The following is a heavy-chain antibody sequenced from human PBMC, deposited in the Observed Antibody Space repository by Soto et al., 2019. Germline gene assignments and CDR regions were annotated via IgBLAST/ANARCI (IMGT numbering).Heavy chain of an antibody. D-gene: IGHD2-15*01. J-gene: IGHJ6*03. CDR2: IYYSGST. CDR3: ARSYRRYCSGCICYSYYPYYMDV. CDR1: GGSISRYY. V-gene: IGHV4-59*01. Sequence: PSETLSLTCTVSGGSISRYYWSWIRQPPGKGLEWIGYIYYSGSTNYNPSLKSRVTISVDTSKNQFSLKLSSVTAADTAVYYCARSYRRYCSGCICYSYYPYYMDVWGKGRTVTVAS.